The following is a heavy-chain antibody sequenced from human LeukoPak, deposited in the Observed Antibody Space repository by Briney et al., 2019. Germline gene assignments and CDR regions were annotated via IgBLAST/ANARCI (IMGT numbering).Heavy chain of an antibody. D-gene: IGHD2-21*02. Sequence: SETLSLTCTVSGGSVSSGSYYWSWIRQPLGKGLEWIGYIYYSGSTNYNPSLKSRVTISVDTSKNQFSLKLSSVTAADTAVYYCARGFCGGDCYSRWYFDLWGRGTLVTVSS. J-gene: IGHJ2*01. CDR2: IYYSGST. CDR3: ARGFCGGDCYSRWYFDL. CDR1: GGSVSSGSYY. V-gene: IGHV4-61*01.